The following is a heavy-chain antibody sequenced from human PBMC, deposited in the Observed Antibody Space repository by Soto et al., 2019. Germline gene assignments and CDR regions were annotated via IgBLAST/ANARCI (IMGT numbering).Heavy chain of an antibody. Sequence: QVQLVQSGAEVQKPGSSVKVCCKASGGTFSSYTISWVRQAPGQGLEWMGRIIPILGIANYAQEFQGRVTITADKSASTAYMELSSLRSEDTAVYYCASSSTGTRWNYYYYYMDVWGKGTTVTVSS. CDR2: IIPILGIA. V-gene: IGHV1-69*02. CDR1: GGTFSSYT. J-gene: IGHJ6*03. CDR3: ASSSTGTRWNYYYYYMDV. D-gene: IGHD1-1*01.